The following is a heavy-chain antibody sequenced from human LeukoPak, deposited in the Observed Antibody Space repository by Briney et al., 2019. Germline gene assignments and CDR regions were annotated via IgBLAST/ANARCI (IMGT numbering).Heavy chain of an antibody. CDR1: GFTFSGYW. CDR2: INLDGSVI. CDR3: ATSDDSSGSD. J-gene: IGHJ4*02. Sequence: PGGSLRLSCAASGFTFSGYWMSWVRQARGKGLEWVANINLDGSVIHYVDSAKGRFTISRDNAKNSLYLQMNYLRAEDTALYYCATSDDSSGSDWGQGTLVTVSS. V-gene: IGHV3-7*01. D-gene: IGHD3-22*01.